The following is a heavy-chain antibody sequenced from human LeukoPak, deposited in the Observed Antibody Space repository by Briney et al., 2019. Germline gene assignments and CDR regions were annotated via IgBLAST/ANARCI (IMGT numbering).Heavy chain of an antibody. D-gene: IGHD1-1*01. J-gene: IGHJ4*02. CDR1: GYTFTSYY. V-gene: IGHV1-46*01. Sequence: ASAKVSCKASGYTFTSYYMHWVRQAPGQGLEWMGIINPSGGSTSYAQKFQGRVTMTRDTSTSTVYMELSSLRSEDTAVYYCARDASNWNPSYYFDYWGQGTLVTVSS. CDR3: ARDASNWNPSYYFDY. CDR2: INPSGGST.